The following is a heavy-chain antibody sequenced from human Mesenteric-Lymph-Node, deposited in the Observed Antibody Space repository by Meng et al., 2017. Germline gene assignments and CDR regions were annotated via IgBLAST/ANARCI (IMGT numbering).Heavy chain of an antibody. Sequence: GESLKISCQGSGYTFTTYWIVWVRQMPGKGLEWMGIFNPGNSDTRDNPSFQGQVTMSANNSVSTAYLQWSSLEASDTAMYYCTGRPNKRGDAFDIWGHGTMVTVSS. D-gene: IGHD1/OR15-1a*01. CDR1: GYTFTTYW. V-gene: IGHV5-51*01. J-gene: IGHJ3*02. CDR3: TGRPNKRGDAFDI. CDR2: FNPGNSDT.